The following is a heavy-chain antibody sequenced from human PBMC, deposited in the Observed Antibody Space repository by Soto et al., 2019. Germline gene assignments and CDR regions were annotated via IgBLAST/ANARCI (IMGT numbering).Heavy chain of an antibody. Sequence: QVQLVQSGAEVKKPGSSVKVSCKASGGTFSSYAISWVRQAPGQGLEWMGGIIPIFGTANYAQKFQGRVTITADEPTSTAYMELSRLSSEDTAVYYWARESIVVLTAIRGAFDIWGQGTMVTVSS. D-gene: IGHD2-21*02. CDR2: IIPIFGTA. V-gene: IGHV1-69*01. CDR1: GGTFSSYA. CDR3: ARESIVVLTAIRGAFDI. J-gene: IGHJ3*02.